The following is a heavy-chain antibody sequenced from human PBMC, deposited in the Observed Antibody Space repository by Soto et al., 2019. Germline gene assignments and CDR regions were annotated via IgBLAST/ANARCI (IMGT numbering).Heavy chain of an antibody. Sequence: ASVKVSCKASGYTLIDYYMHWVRQAPGQGFEWMGRISPRSGGTNYAQKFQGRVTMTWDTSLNTAYMELSSLISEDTAVYYCARPPGYISDWYYFDLWGQGTLVTVSS. J-gene: IGHJ4*02. V-gene: IGHV1-2*02. CDR2: ISPRSGGT. CDR1: GYTLIDYY. D-gene: IGHD3-9*01. CDR3: ARPPGYISDWYYFDL.